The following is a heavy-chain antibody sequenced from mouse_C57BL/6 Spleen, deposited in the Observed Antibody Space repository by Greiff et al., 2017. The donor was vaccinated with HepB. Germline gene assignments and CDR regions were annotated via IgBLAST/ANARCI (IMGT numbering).Heavy chain of an antibody. CDR1: GYTFTSYW. V-gene: IGHV1-50*01. J-gene: IGHJ3*01. CDR2: IDPSDSYT. Sequence: QVQLQQPGAELVKPGASVKLSCKASGYTFTSYWMQWVKQRPGQGLEWIGEIDPSDSYTNYNQKFKGKATLTVDTSSSTAYMQLSSLTSEDSAVYYCARTGNYSNYEGFAYWGQGTLVTVSA. CDR3: ARTGNYSNYEGFAY. D-gene: IGHD2-5*01.